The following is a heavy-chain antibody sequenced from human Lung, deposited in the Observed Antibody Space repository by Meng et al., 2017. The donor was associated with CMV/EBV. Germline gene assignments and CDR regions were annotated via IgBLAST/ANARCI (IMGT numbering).Heavy chain of an antibody. D-gene: IGHD2-2*01. J-gene: IGHJ4*02. CDR2: IKQDATEA. CDR1: GFTFGHYW. CDR3: ARVLCDDSTCFNGLDF. V-gene: IGHV3-7*01. Sequence: GGSLRLSXVASGFTFGHYWMSWVRRSPARGLEWVANIKQDATEARYADSTKGRFTISRDNTRRAVSLEMNSLRVEDSAVYYCARVLCDDSTCFNGLDFWGQGTPVTVSS.